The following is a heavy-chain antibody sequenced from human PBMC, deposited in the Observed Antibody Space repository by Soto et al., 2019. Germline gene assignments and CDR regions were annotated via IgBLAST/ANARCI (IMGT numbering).Heavy chain of an antibody. Sequence: XGSLRLSCSASGFTFSSYGMHWVRQAPGKGLEWVAVISYDGSNKYYADSVKGRFTISRDNSKNTLYLQMNSLRAEDTAVYYCAKDKLKLDTAMVFDYWGQGSLVTVSS. CDR1: GFTFSSYG. V-gene: IGHV3-30*18. CDR3: AKDKLKLDTAMVFDY. CDR2: ISYDGSNK. D-gene: IGHD5-18*01. J-gene: IGHJ4*02.